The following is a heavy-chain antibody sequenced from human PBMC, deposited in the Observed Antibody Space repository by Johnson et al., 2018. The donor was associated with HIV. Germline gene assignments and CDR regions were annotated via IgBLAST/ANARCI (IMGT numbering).Heavy chain of an antibody. D-gene: IGHD4-11*01. CDR3: ARDYRGALDI. Sequence: VQLLESGGGVVQPGRSLRLSCAASGFTFSSYDMHWVRQAPGKGLEWVAVISYDGSNKYYADSVKGRFTISRDNSKNTLYLQMNSLRVEDTAVYFCARDYRGALDIWGQGTMVTVSS. CDR2: ISYDGSNK. CDR1: GFTFSSYD. J-gene: IGHJ3*02. V-gene: IGHV3-30-3*01.